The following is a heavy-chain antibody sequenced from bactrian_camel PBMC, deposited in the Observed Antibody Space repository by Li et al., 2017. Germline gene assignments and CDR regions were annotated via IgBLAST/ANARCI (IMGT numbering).Heavy chain of an antibody. V-gene: IGHV3S53*01. CDR2: IDSAGIT. J-gene: IGHJ4*01. D-gene: IGHD5*01. CDR3: AADGPTTYCSATYLSRTGW. Sequence: HVQLVESGGGSVQTGGSLRLSCDASDYPDYGGYCMGWFRQAPGKEREGVAGIDSAGITSYADSVKGRFTISKDNAKNTLYLQMTSLKPEDTAIYYCAADGPTTYCSATYLSRTGWWGQGTQVTVS. CDR1: DYPDYGGYC.